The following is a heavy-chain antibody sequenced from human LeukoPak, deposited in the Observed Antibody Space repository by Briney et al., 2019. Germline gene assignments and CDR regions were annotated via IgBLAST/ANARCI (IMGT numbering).Heavy chain of an antibody. CDR1: GVSITSYF. V-gene: IGHV4-59*01. CDR3: AQYAPYSPVYSQH. Sequence: SETLSLTCTVSGVSITSYFWTWIRQPPGKGLEWVGYINHSGTTNYNPSLESRVNISVDTSKTHFSLRLTSVTPADTAVYYCAQYAPYSPVYSQHWGQGTLVTVSS. D-gene: IGHD2-15*01. J-gene: IGHJ1*01. CDR2: INHSGTT.